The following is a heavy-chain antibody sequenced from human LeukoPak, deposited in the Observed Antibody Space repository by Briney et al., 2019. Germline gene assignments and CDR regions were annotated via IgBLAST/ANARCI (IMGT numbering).Heavy chain of an antibody. CDR3: ARAPTVLVGYCSSSSCQADY. Sequence: SGGSLRLSCAASGFTFRSYSMNWVRQAPGKGLEWVSAIDPSSTYIYYADSVKGRFTISRDNAENSLYLQMNSLRVEDTAVYYCARAPTVLVGYCSSSSCQADYWGQGTLVTVSS. D-gene: IGHD2-2*01. J-gene: IGHJ4*02. CDR1: GFTFRSYS. CDR2: IDPSSTYI. V-gene: IGHV3-21*01.